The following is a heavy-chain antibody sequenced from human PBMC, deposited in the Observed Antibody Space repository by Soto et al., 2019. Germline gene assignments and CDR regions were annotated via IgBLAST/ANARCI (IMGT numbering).Heavy chain of an antibody. J-gene: IGHJ5*02. Sequence: ASVKVSCKASGYTFTTYFIHWVRQAPGQGLEWMGIINPTVHTTSYAQKFQGRVTMTSDTSTSTVYMELSSLRAEDTAVYYCAKDLPGELLPTCFDPWGQGTLVTVSS. CDR3: AKDLPGELLPTCFDP. CDR1: GYTFTTYF. D-gene: IGHD1-26*01. CDR2: INPTVHTT. V-gene: IGHV1-46*01.